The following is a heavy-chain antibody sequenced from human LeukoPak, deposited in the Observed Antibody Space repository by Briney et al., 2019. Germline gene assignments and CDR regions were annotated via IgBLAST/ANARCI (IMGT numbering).Heavy chain of an antibody. CDR2: IYSSGTT. Sequence: SETLSLTCTVSGGSISTYYWNWIRQPPGKGLEWIGYIYSSGTTNYNPSLRSRVSMSVDTSKNHFSLRLSSVTAADTAVYYCARAYHSSWYLNWFDPWGQGTLVTVSS. CDR1: GGSISTYY. D-gene: IGHD6-13*01. CDR3: ARAYHSSWYLNWFDP. V-gene: IGHV4-59*01. J-gene: IGHJ5*02.